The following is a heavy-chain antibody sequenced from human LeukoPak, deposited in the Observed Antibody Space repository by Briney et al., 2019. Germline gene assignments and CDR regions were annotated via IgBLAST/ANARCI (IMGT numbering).Heavy chain of an antibody. Sequence: PGGSLRLSRAASGFTFSSYALHWVRQAPGKGLEWVAVISSDGSNKYHADSVKGRFTISRDNSKNTLYLQMNSLRAEDTAVYYCARDDYDFWSGYFHYYYYGMDVWGQGTTVTVSS. CDR3: ARDDYDFWSGYFHYYYYGMDV. CDR2: ISSDGSNK. V-gene: IGHV3-30-3*01. CDR1: GFTFSSYA. D-gene: IGHD3-3*01. J-gene: IGHJ6*02.